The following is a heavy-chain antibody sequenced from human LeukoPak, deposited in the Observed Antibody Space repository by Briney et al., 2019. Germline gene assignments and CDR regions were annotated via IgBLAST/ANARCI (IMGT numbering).Heavy chain of an antibody. CDR2: IWYDGDNK. Sequence: PGGSLRLSCAASGFTFSSCGVHWVRQAPGKGLEGVVVIWYDGDNKYYADSVKGRFTASRDNSKSTLFVQLNSLRAEDTAVYYCARNLGYSYGTEWFDPWGQGTLVTVSS. CDR1: GFTFSSCG. V-gene: IGHV3-33*08. CDR3: ARNLGYSYGTEWFDP. D-gene: IGHD5-18*01. J-gene: IGHJ5*02.